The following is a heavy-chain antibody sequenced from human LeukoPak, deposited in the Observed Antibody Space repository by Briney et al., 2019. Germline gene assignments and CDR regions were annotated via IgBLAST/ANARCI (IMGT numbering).Heavy chain of an antibody. V-gene: IGHV4-34*01. J-gene: IGHJ1*01. Sequence: PSETLSLTCAVYGGSFSGYYWSWIRQPPGKGLEWMGDINHNGSTNYNPSLKSRVTISVDTSKHQFSLKLSSVTAADTAVYYCARGEGGVVVPAAIDAEYFQHWGQGTLVTVSS. CDR2: INHNGST. CDR3: ARGEGGVVVPAAIDAEYFQH. D-gene: IGHD2-2*01. CDR1: GGSFSGYY.